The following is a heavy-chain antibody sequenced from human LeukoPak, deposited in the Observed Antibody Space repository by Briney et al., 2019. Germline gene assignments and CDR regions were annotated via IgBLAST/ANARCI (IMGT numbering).Heavy chain of an antibody. CDR1: GGSFSGYY. V-gene: IGHV4-34*01. CDR2: INHSGST. J-gene: IGHJ5*02. D-gene: IGHD4-17*01. Sequence: SETLSLTCAVYGGSFSGYYWSWIRQPPGKGLEWIGEINHSGSTNYNPSLKSRVTISADTSKNQFSLKLSSVTAADTAVYYCARDLYGDYYWFDPWGQGTLVTVSS. CDR3: ARDLYGDYYWFDP.